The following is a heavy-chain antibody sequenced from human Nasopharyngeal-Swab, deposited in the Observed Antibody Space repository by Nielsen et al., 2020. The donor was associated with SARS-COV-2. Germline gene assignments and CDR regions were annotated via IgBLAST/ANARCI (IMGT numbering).Heavy chain of an antibody. CDR1: GGSFSGYY. CDR2: INHSGST. CDR3: ARGNGAFDY. D-gene: IGHD4-17*01. J-gene: IGHJ4*02. Sequence: SETLSLTCAVYGGSFSGYYWSWIRQPPGKGLEWIGEINHSGSTNYNPSLKSRVTISVDTSKNQLSLKLSSVTAAHTAVYYCARGNGAFDYWGQGTLVTVSS. V-gene: IGHV4-34*01.